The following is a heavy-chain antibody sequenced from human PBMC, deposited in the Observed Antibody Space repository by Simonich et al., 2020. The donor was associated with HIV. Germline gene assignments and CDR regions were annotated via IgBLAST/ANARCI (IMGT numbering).Heavy chain of an antibody. J-gene: IGHJ4*02. CDR3: ARRHPTTVTTPYFDY. Sequence: QVQLQQWGAGLLKPSETLSLTCAVYGGSFSGYYWSWIRQPPGKGREWIGEINHSGGTNYNPSLKSRVTISVDTSKNQFSLKLSSVTAADTAVYYCARRHPTTVTTPYFDYWGQGTLVTVSS. V-gene: IGHV4-34*01. CDR1: GGSFSGYY. CDR2: INHSGGT. D-gene: IGHD4-17*01.